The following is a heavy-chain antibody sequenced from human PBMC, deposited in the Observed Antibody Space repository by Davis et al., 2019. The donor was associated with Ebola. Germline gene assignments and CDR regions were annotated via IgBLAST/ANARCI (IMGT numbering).Heavy chain of an antibody. V-gene: IGHV5-51*01. CDR1: GYSFTSYW. D-gene: IGHD6-13*01. CDR2: IYPGDSDT. CDR3: ARQMAAAGTGLSWFDP. J-gene: IGHJ5*02. Sequence: PGGSLRLSCKGSGYSFTSYWIGWVRQMPGKGLEWMGIIYPGDSDTRYSPSFQGQVTISADKSISTAYLQWSSLKASDTAMYYCARQMAAAGTGLSWFDPWGQGTLVTVSS.